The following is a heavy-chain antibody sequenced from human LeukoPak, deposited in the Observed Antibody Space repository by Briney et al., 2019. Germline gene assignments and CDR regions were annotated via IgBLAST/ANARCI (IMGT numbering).Heavy chain of an antibody. J-gene: IGHJ3*02. Sequence: GGSLRLSCAASGFTFSSNAMSWVRQAPGRGLGWVSAIGGSGVGTYYEDSVEGGFTISRDNSKNTLFLQMNSLIAEDKAVEYCAKEPRYNWNDPRDAFDIWGQGTVVTVSS. D-gene: IGHD1-1*01. V-gene: IGHV3-23*01. CDR1: GFTFSSNA. CDR3: AKEPRYNWNDPRDAFDI. CDR2: IGGSGVGT.